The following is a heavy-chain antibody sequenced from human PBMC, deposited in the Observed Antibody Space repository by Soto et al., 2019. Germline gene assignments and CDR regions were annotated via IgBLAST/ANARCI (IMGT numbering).Heavy chain of an antibody. Sequence: QVQLQQWGAGLLKPSETLSLTCAVYGGSFSGYYWSWIRQPPGKGLEWIGEINHSGSTNYNPSLKSRGTISVDTSKNQFSLKLSSVTAADTAVYYCARDEGYSYGSRFGYWGQGTLVTVSS. CDR2: INHSGST. J-gene: IGHJ4*02. D-gene: IGHD5-18*01. V-gene: IGHV4-34*01. CDR3: ARDEGYSYGSRFGY. CDR1: GGSFSGYY.